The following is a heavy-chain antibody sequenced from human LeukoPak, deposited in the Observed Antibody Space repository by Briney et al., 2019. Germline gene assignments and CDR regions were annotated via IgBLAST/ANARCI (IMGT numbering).Heavy chain of an antibody. D-gene: IGHD6-19*01. CDR2: ISGSGSGDST. V-gene: IGHV3-23*01. CDR3: VKDAPRAYTCDWYEGDWFDS. J-gene: IGHJ5*01. Sequence: GASLRLSCAASGFTFSSYTMSWVRQAPGKGLEWVSSISGSGSGDSTNYADSVKGRFTISRDNSKNTLHLQMYSLRVEDTALYYCVKDAPRAYTCDWYEGDWFDSWGQGTLVTVSS. CDR1: GFTFSSYT.